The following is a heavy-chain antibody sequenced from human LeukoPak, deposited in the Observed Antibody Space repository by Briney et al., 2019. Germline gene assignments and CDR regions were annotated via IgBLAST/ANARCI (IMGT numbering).Heavy chain of an antibody. D-gene: IGHD5-18*01. CDR3: AREVEPISAMDKRDWYFDL. V-gene: IGHV4-59*01. Sequence: SETLSLTCTVSGGSISSYYWSWIRQPPGKGLEWIGYIYYSGSTNYNPSLKSRVTISVDTSKNLFSLKLSSVTAADMAVYYCAREVEPISAMDKRDWYFDLWGRGTLVTVSS. J-gene: IGHJ2*01. CDR2: IYYSGST. CDR1: GGSISSYY.